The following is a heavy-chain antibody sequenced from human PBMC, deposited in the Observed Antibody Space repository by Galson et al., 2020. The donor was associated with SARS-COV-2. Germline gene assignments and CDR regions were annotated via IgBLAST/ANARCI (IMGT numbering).Heavy chain of an antibody. J-gene: IGHJ4*02. CDR3: TRETGYCNGGSCYAIDS. CDR2: ISSSGYFT. D-gene: IGHD2-15*01. Sequence: NSGGSLRLSCAASGFTFSYFSMNWVRKAPGKGLEWVSTISSSGYFTYYADSVKGRSTISRDNARSLMFLQLSSLRAEDTAVYYCTRETGYCNGGSCYAIDSWGQGTLVTVSS. V-gene: IGHV3-21*06. CDR1: GFTFSYFS.